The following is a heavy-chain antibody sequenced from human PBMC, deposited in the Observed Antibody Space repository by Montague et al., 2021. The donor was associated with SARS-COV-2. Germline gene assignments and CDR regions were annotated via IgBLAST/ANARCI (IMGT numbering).Heavy chain of an antibody. D-gene: IGHD1-26*01. CDR1: GASISTGIYY. V-gene: IGHV4-61*02. Sequence: TLSLTYTVSGASISTGIYYWSWIRQPAGKGLEWIGRIRTTGHTDYNSSLESRVFMSVDTSTNQFSLSLTSVTAADTAVYFCARFGSGTLEFDLWGQGTLATVSS. CDR3: ARFGSGTLEFDL. CDR2: IRTTGHT. J-gene: IGHJ4*02.